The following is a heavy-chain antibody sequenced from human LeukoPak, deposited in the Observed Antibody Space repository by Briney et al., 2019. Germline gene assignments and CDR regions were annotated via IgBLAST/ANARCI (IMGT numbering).Heavy chain of an antibody. V-gene: IGHV5-51*01. J-gene: IGHJ5*02. CDR2: IYPGDSET. D-gene: IGHD2-2*01. Sequence: GESLKISCKGSGYIFAAYWIGWVRQMPGKGLEGMGSIYPGDSETRYSPSFQGQVTISVDRSINTAYLQWNSLKASDTAIYYCARLQEGIVVVPAAIPYNWFDPWGRGSLVTVSS. CDR3: ARLQEGIVVVPAAIPYNWFDP. CDR1: GYIFAAYW.